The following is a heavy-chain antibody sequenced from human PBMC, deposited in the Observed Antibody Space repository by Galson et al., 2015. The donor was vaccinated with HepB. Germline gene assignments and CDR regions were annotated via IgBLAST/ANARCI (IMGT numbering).Heavy chain of an antibody. CDR3: VKDITSISMVRGLINHYYGMDV. J-gene: IGHJ6*02. CDR1: GFTFDDYA. V-gene: IGHV3-9*01. CDR2: ISWNSGSI. D-gene: IGHD3-10*01. Sequence: SLRLSCAASGFTFDDYAMHWVRQAPGKGLEWVSGISWNSGSIGYADSVKGRFTISRDNAKNSLYLQMKSLRAEDTAMYYCVKDITSISMVRGLINHYYGMDVWGQGTTVTVSS.